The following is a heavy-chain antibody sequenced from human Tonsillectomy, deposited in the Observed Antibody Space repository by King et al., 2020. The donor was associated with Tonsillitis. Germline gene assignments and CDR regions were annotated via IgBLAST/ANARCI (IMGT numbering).Heavy chain of an antibody. CDR2: IYTNVSP. V-gene: IGHV4-61*02. J-gene: IGHJ4*02. CDR1: GGSISSANYY. Sequence: VQLQESGPGLVKPSQTLSLTCTVSGGSISSANYYWSWIRQPAGKGLEWIGRIYTNVSPDNNPSLKSRVTISLDTSKNQFSLRLTSVTAADTAVYYCARSSFGTDDWGQGTLVTVSS. D-gene: IGHD3-16*01. CDR3: ARSSFGTDD.